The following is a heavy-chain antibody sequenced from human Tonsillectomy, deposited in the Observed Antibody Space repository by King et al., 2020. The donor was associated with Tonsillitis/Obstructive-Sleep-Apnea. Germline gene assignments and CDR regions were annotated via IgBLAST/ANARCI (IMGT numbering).Heavy chain of an antibody. Sequence: VQLVESGAEVKKPGESLKISCKGSGYSFTSYWIGWVRQLPGKGLEWMGIIYPGDSDTRYSPSFHVQVTISADKSISIAYLQWSSLKASDTAMYYCARPFVYDSSIDAFDIWGQGTMVTVSS. D-gene: IGHD3-22*01. J-gene: IGHJ3*02. V-gene: IGHV5-51*01. CDR2: IYPGDSDT. CDR3: ARPFVYDSSIDAFDI. CDR1: GYSFTSYW.